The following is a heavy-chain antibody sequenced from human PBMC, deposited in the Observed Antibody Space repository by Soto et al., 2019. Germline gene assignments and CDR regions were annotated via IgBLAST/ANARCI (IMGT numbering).Heavy chain of an antibody. CDR3: TRGREVTVTDDLVAFDI. J-gene: IGHJ3*02. CDR1: GGSFSGYF. Sequence: QVQLQQWGAGLLKPSETPSLTCAVYGGSFSGYFWSWIRQPPGKGLEWIGEINHSGSTNYNPSLKSRVTISVDTSKNQFSLKLSSVTAADMARYYCTRGREVTVTDDLVAFDIWGQGTRVTVSS. CDR2: INHSGST. V-gene: IGHV4-34*01. D-gene: IGHD4-17*01.